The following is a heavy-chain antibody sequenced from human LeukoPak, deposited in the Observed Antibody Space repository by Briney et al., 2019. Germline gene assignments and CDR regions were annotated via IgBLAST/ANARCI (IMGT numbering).Heavy chain of an antibody. CDR2: INHSGST. V-gene: IGHV4-34*01. CDR1: GGSFSGYY. Sequence: PSETLSLTCAVYGGSFSGYYWSWIRQPPGKGLEWIGEINHSGSTYSNPSLKSRLTMSIDTSKNQFSLNLRSVTAADTAVYYCARDGASRGGALDMWGQGTVVIVSS. J-gene: IGHJ3*02. CDR3: ARDGASRGGALDM. D-gene: IGHD3-10*01.